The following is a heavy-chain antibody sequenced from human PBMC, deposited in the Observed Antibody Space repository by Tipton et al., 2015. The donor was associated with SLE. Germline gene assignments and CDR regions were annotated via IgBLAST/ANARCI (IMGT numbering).Heavy chain of an antibody. Sequence: TLSLTCAVSGDSISSGNWRIWVRQPPGKGLEWIGEIHHSGSTYYNPSLKSRVTISVDTSKNQFSLKLSSVTAADTAVYYCARGLLWGAFDIWGQGTMVTVSS. CDR1: GDSISSGNW. V-gene: IGHV4-55*08. D-gene: IGHD3-10*01. J-gene: IGHJ3*02. CDR2: IHHSGST. CDR3: ARGLLWGAFDI.